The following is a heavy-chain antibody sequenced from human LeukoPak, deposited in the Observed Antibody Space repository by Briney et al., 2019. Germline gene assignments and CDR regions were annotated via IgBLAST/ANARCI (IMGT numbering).Heavy chain of an antibody. D-gene: IGHD2-2*01. V-gene: IGHV4-30-2*01. J-gene: IGHJ4*02. Sequence: PSETLSPTCTVSGGSISSGGYYWSWIRQPPGKGLEWIGYIYHSGSTYYNPSLKSRVTISVDRSKNQFSLKLSSVTAADTAVYYCARDPPGVCSSTSCSGYWGQGTLVTVSS. CDR1: GGSISSGGYY. CDR2: IYHSGST. CDR3: ARDPPGVCSSTSCSGY.